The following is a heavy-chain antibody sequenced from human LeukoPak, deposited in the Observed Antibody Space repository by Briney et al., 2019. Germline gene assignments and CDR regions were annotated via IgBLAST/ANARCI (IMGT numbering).Heavy chain of an antibody. D-gene: IGHD2-2*01. V-gene: IGHV3-30-3*01. CDR1: GITFSNYA. CDR2: ISYEGSNK. J-gene: IGHJ6*03. CDR3: AKDPEYCSSTSCYGPYYYYMDV. Sequence: PGGSLRLSCVASGITFSNYAVHWVRQAPGRGLEWVTVISYEGSNKYYSDSVKGRFTVSRDNSKNTLYLQMNSLRAEDTAVYYCAKDPEYCSSTSCYGPYYYYMDVWGKGTTVTVSS.